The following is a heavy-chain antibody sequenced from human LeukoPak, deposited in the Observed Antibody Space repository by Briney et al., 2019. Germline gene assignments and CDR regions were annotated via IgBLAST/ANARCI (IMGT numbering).Heavy chain of an antibody. Sequence: GGSLRLSCAASGFTFSSYAMSWVRQAPGKGLEWVSAISGSGGSTYYADSVKGRFTISRDNSKNTLYLQMNSLRAEDTAVYYCAKDYSSSWYPTLFGYWGQGTLVTVSS. V-gene: IGHV3-23*01. CDR3: AKDYSSSWYPTLFGY. J-gene: IGHJ4*02. CDR2: ISGSGGST. D-gene: IGHD6-13*01. CDR1: GFTFSSYA.